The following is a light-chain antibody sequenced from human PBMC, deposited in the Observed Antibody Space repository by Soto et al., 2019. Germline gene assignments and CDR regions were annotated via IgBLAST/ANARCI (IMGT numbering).Light chain of an antibody. Sequence: EIVLTQSPATLSLSPGERATISCRASQSVSSYLAWYQQKPGQAPRLLIYDASNRATGIPARFSGSGSGTDFTLTISSLEPEDFAVYYCQQRSSWPSITFGQGTRLEIK. CDR1: QSVSSY. J-gene: IGKJ5*01. V-gene: IGKV3-11*01. CDR2: DAS. CDR3: QQRSSWPSIT.